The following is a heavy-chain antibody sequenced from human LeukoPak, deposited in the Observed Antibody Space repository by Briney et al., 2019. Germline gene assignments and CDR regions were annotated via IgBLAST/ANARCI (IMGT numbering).Heavy chain of an antibody. D-gene: IGHD6-13*01. V-gene: IGHV4-34*01. Sequence: SETLSLTCAVYGGSFSGYYWSWIRQPPGKGLEWIGEINHSGSTNYNLSLKSRVTISVDTSKNQFSLKLSSVTAADTAVYYCARLPQQLDAFDIWGQGTMVTVSS. CDR2: INHSGST. J-gene: IGHJ3*02. CDR1: GGSFSGYY. CDR3: ARLPQQLDAFDI.